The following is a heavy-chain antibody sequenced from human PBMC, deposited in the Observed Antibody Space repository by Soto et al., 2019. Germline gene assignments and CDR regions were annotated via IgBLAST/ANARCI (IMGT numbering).Heavy chain of an antibody. Sequence: QVQLVQSGAEVKKPGSSVKVSCKASGGTFSSYAISWVRQAPGQGLEWMGGIIPIFGTANYAQKFQGRVTITADESAGTAYMGLSSLRSEDTAVYYCASSVGYCTNGVCYTGGDNYYYYGMDVWGQGTTVTVSS. CDR1: GGTFSSYA. V-gene: IGHV1-69*01. D-gene: IGHD2-8*01. CDR2: IIPIFGTA. CDR3: ASSVGYCTNGVCYTGGDNYYYYGMDV. J-gene: IGHJ6*02.